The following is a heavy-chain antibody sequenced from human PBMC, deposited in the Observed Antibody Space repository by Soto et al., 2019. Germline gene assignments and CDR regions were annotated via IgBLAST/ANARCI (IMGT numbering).Heavy chain of an antibody. J-gene: IGHJ4*02. CDR1: GGTFSSYA. CDR2: IIPIFGTA. V-gene: IGHV1-69*01. CDR3: ASRSSSWFTFDY. Sequence: QVQLVQSGAEVKKPVSSVKVSCKASGGTFSSYAISWVRQAPGQGLEWMGGIIPIFGTANYAQKFQGRVTITADESTSTADMELSSLRSEDTAVYYCASRSSSWFTFDYWGQGTLVTVSS. D-gene: IGHD6-13*01.